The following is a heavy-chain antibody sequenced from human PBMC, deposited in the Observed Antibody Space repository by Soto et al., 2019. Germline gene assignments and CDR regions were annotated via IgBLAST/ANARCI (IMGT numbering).Heavy chain of an antibody. V-gene: IGHV3-23*01. J-gene: IGHJ5*02. Sequence: GGSLRLSCAASGFTFSSYAMSWVRQAPGKGLEWVSAISGSGGSTYYADSVKGRFTISRDNSKNTLYLQMNSLRAEDTAVYYCAKDRAQQWLVKSVWFDPWGQGTLVTVSS. CDR2: ISGSGGST. CDR1: GFTFSSYA. CDR3: AKDRAQQWLVKSVWFDP. D-gene: IGHD6-19*01.